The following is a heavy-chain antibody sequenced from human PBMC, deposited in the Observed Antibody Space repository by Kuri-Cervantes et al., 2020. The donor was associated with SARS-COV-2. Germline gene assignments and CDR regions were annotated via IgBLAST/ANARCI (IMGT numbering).Heavy chain of an antibody. J-gene: IGHJ4*02. CDR1: GFTFSSYS. CDR3: ARVTTVTEGY. Sequence: GGSLRLSCAASGFTFSSYSMNWVRQAPGKGLEWVSSISSSSSYIYYADSVKGRFTISRDNAKNSLYLQMNSLRTEDTAVYYCARVTTVTEGYWGQGTLVTVSS. CDR2: ISSSSSYI. D-gene: IGHD4-11*01. V-gene: IGHV3-21*01.